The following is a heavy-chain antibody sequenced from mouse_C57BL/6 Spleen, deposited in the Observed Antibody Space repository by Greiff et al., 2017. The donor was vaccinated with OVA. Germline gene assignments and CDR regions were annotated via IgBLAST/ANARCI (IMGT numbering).Heavy chain of an antibody. V-gene: IGHV1-80*01. J-gene: IGHJ2*01. CDR2: IYPGDGDT. D-gene: IGHD2-5*01. CDR3: ARNHYSKGGYFDY. Sequence: QVQLQQSGAELVKPGASVKISCKASGYAFSSYWMNWVKQRPGKGLEWIGQIYPGDGDTNYNGKFKGKATLTADKSSSTAYMQLSSLTSEDSAVYFCARNHYSKGGYFDYWGQGTTLTVSS. CDR1: GYAFSSYW.